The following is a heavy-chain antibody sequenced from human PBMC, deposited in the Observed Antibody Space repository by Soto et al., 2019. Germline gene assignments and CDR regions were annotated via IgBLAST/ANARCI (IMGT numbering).Heavy chain of an antibody. Sequence: QVHLQESGPGLVKPSETLSLTCAVSGVSIHNSHSFWGWIRQPPGKGLEFIANVYYSGGAHYNPSFKRRVPISVDTATNQVSLRMSSVTAADTAVYFCGRVVEGATRHTDFDSWGQGTLVTVSS. V-gene: IGHV4-39*01. CDR3: GRVVEGATRHTDFDS. J-gene: IGHJ5*01. D-gene: IGHD2-21*01. CDR1: GVSIHNSHSF. CDR2: VYYSGGA.